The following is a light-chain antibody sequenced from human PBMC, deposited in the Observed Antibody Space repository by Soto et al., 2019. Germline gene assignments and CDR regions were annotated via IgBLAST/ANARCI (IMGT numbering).Light chain of an antibody. CDR2: DNN. CDR3: GTWDNSLSGAV. V-gene: IGLV1-51*01. CDR1: SSNIGINY. J-gene: IGLJ7*01. Sequence: QSVLTQPPSVSAAPGQMVTISCSGSSSNIGINYVSWYQQFPGAGPKLLIYDNNKRPSGIPDRFSGSKSGTSATLVINGLQTGDEADYYCGTWDNSLSGAVFGGGTQLTVL.